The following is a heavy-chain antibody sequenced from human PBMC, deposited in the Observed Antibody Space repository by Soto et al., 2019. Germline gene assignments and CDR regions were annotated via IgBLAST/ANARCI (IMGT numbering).Heavy chain of an antibody. D-gene: IGHD3-3*01. CDR1: GFTISTYG. CDR3: ARNSEGLSG. CDR2: ISHDGGNR. V-gene: IGHV3-30-3*01. J-gene: IGHJ1*01. Sequence: QMQLVESGGGVVQHGTSLRLSCAASGFTISTYGMVWVRQAPGKGLEWVAFISHDGGNRYYADSVKGRFTISRDSSKNILCLQMNSLRTEDTAVYYCARNSEGLSGWGQGTLVAVSS.